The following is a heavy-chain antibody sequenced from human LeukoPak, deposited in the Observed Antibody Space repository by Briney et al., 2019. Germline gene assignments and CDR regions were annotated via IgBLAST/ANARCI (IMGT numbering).Heavy chain of an antibody. CDR1: GYTFTSYY. D-gene: IGHD3-10*01. V-gene: IGHV1-46*01. J-gene: IGHJ5*02. Sequence: GASVKVSCKASGYTFTSYYMHWVRQAPGQGLEWMGIINPSGGSTSYAQKFQGRVTMTRDMSTSTVYMELSSLRSEDTAVYYCARAGVGGPFDPWGQGTLVTVSS. CDR3: ARAGVGGPFDP. CDR2: INPSGGST.